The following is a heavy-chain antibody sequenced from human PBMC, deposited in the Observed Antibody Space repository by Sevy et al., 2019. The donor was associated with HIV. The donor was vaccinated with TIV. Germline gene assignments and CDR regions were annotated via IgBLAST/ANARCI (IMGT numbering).Heavy chain of an antibody. CDR1: GFTFGSYG. CDR2: IWFDGSNI. CDR3: ARERTYLFDY. J-gene: IGHJ4*02. V-gene: IGHV3-33*01. Sequence: GGSLRLSCVASGFTFGSYGMHWVRQAPGKGLEWMEDIWFDGSNIHYADSVRGRFTISRDNSKNTLSLHMSSLRVEDTAVYYCARERTYLFDYCGQGTLVTVSS.